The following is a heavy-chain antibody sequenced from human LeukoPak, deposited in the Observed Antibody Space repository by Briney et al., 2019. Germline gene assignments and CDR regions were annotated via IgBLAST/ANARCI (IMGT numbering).Heavy chain of an antibody. CDR1: GYSISSGHY. Sequence: PSETLSLTCTVSGYSISSGHYWDWIRQPPGKGLEWIGNIYESGSTNYNPTLKSRVTISVDTSKNQFSLKLSSVTAADTAVYYCARTPYYYYYMDVWGKGTTVTISS. V-gene: IGHV4-38-2*02. CDR3: ARTPYYYYYMDV. J-gene: IGHJ6*03. CDR2: IYESGST.